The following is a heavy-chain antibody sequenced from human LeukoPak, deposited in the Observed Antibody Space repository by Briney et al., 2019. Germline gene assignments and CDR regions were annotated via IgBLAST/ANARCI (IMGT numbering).Heavy chain of an antibody. J-gene: IGHJ5*02. CDR3: ARGGVGFEALLDP. D-gene: IGHD1-26*01. CDR2: ISAYNGNT. Sequence: ASVKVSCKASGYTFTSYGISWVRQAPGQGLEWMGWISAYNGNTNYAQKLQGRVTMTRDTSISTAYMELSRLRSDDTAVYYCARGGVGFEALLDPWGQGTLVTVSS. V-gene: IGHV1-18*01. CDR1: GYTFTSYG.